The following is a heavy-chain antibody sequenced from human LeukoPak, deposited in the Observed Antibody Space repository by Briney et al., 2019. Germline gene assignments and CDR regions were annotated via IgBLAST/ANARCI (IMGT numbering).Heavy chain of an antibody. Sequence: SETLSLTCTVSGDSISSSSYYWGWIRQPPGKGLEWIGSIYYSGSTYYNPSLKTRVTISVDTSKNQFSLKLTSVTAADTAVYYCAREAGLIYFYYIDVWGKGTTVTVSS. CDR1: GDSISSSSYY. D-gene: IGHD2-8*01. J-gene: IGHJ6*03. CDR3: AREAGLIYFYYIDV. V-gene: IGHV4-39*07. CDR2: IYYSGST.